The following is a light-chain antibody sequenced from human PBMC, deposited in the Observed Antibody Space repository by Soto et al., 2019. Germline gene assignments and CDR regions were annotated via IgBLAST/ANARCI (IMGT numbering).Light chain of an antibody. J-gene: IGKJ3*01. CDR3: QYCGYLPI. CDR2: GAS. V-gene: IGKV1-12*01. Sequence: DIQMTQSPSSVSASVGDRVTITCRASQGVSAWLAWYQQKPGKAPKLLIYGASSLQSGVPSRFSGSGSGTDFTLTISSLQREDFATYYCQYCGYLPIFGPGTTVDFK. CDR1: QGVSAW.